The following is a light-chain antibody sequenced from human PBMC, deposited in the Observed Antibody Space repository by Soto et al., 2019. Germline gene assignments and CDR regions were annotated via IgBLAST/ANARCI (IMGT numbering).Light chain of an antibody. CDR2: AAS. CDR3: QHRNSWPGT. CDR1: QSVSATY. Sequence: EIVLTQSPGTLSLSPGESATLSCRATQSVSATYLAWYQQKPGQAPRLLIYAASSRATDIPDRFSGSGSGTDFTLAISSLEPEDFAVYYCQHRNSWPGTFGQGTNLEIK. V-gene: IGKV3D-20*02. J-gene: IGKJ2*02.